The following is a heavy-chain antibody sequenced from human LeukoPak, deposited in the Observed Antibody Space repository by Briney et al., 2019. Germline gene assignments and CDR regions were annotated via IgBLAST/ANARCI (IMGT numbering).Heavy chain of an antibody. D-gene: IGHD6-19*01. CDR1: GGSISSYY. CDR3: ARQGSSGWYGNWFAP. Sequence: SETLSLTCTVSGGSISSYYWSWIRQPPGKGLEWVGYIYYSGSTNYNPSLKSRVTVSVDTSKNQFSLKLSSVTAADTAVYYCARQGSSGWYGNWFAPWGQGALVTVSS. V-gene: IGHV4-59*08. CDR2: IYYSGST. J-gene: IGHJ5*02.